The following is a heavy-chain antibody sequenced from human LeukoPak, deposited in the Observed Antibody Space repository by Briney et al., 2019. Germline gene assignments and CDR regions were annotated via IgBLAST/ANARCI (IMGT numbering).Heavy chain of an antibody. V-gene: IGHV1-24*01. Sequence: ASVKVSCKVSGYTLTELSMHWVRQAPGKGLEWMGGFDPEDGETIYAQKFQGRVTMTEDTSTDTAYMELSSLRSEDTAVYYCATAVLRYYYDSSGLYDYWGQGTLVTVSS. CDR3: ATAVLRYYYDSSGLYDY. D-gene: IGHD3-22*01. CDR1: GYTLTELS. CDR2: FDPEDGET. J-gene: IGHJ4*02.